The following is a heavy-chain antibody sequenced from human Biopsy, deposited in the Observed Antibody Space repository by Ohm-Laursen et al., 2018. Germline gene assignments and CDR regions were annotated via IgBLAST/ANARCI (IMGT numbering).Heavy chain of an antibody. CDR1: GGSLSSYY. Sequence: GTLSLTCTVSGGSLSSYYWSWIRQPAGKGLEWIGRIYSSGSTNYNPSLKSRVTLSMDTSKRQFSLKLSFVIAADTAVYYCARWTPEYDSSRYYLDAFDIWGQGTKVTVS. J-gene: IGHJ3*02. CDR3: ARWTPEYDSSRYYLDAFDI. CDR2: IYSSGST. D-gene: IGHD3-22*01. V-gene: IGHV4-4*07.